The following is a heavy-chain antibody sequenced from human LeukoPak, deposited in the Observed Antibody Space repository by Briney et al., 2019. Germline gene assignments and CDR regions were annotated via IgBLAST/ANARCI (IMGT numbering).Heavy chain of an antibody. CDR3: ARDDANVAAAGDYYYYGMDV. V-gene: IGHV1-3*01. Sequence: ASVKVSCKASGYIFTNYAMHWVRQAPGQRLEWMGWINAGNGNTKYSQKFQGRVIITRDTSASTVYMELSSLRSEDTAVYYCARDDANVAAAGDYYYYGMDVWGQGTTVTVSS. D-gene: IGHD6-25*01. J-gene: IGHJ6*02. CDR2: INAGNGNT. CDR1: GYIFTNYA.